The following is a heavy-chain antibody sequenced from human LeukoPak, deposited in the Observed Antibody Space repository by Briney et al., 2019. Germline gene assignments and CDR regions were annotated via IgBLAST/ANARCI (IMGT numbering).Heavy chain of an antibody. D-gene: IGHD4-17*01. Sequence: PGGSLRLSCGASGFTFSSYAMHWVRQAPGKGLEWVSGISWNSGSIGYADSVKGRFTISRDNAKNSLYLQMNSLRAEDTALYYCAKDTHYGDHKGVRYFDYWGQGTLVTVSS. V-gene: IGHV3-9*01. CDR3: AKDTHYGDHKGVRYFDY. CDR2: ISWNSGSI. CDR1: GFTFSSYA. J-gene: IGHJ4*02.